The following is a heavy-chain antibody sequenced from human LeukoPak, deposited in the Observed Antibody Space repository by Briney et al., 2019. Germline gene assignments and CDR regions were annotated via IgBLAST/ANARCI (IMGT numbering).Heavy chain of an antibody. J-gene: IGHJ4*02. D-gene: IGHD3-9*01. CDR3: ASGYFDWLTSY. CDR1: GFTFSSYA. CDR2: ISYDGSNK. Sequence: GGSLRLSCAASGFTFSSYAMHWVRQAPGKGLEWVAVISYDGSNKYYADSVKGRFTISRDNSKNTLYLQMNSLRAEDTAVYYCASGYFDWLTSYWGQGTLVTVSS. V-gene: IGHV3-30*04.